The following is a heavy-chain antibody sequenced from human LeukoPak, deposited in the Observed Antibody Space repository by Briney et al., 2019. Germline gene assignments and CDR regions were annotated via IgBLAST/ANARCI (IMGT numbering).Heavy chain of an antibody. D-gene: IGHD6-19*01. Sequence: AGGSLRLSCAASGFTFSDYYMSWIRQAPGKGLEWLSYISKNGKTIYYADSVKGRFTISRDNAKKSVYLQMNSLRAEDTAVYYCARDPSLYIAVAGTFDYWGQGTLVTVSS. CDR1: GFTFSDYY. J-gene: IGHJ4*02. CDR3: ARDPSLYIAVAGTFDY. CDR2: ISKNGKTI. V-gene: IGHV3-11*01.